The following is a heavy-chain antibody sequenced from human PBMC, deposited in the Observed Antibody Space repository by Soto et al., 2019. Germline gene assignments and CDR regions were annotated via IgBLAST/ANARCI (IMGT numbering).Heavy chain of an antibody. CDR2: INACNGNT. D-gene: IGHD7-27*01. CDR1: GYTFTSYA. J-gene: IGHJ5*02. Sequence: QVQLVQSGAEVKKPGASVKVSCKASGYTFTSYAMHWVRQAPGQRLEWMGWINACNGNTKYSQKFQGRVTITRDTSASTAYMELSSLRSEDTAVYYCARDRLTGYNWFDPWGQGTLVTVSS. V-gene: IGHV1-3*01. CDR3: ARDRLTGYNWFDP.